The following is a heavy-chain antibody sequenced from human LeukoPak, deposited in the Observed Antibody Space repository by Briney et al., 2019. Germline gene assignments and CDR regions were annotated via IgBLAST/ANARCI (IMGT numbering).Heavy chain of an antibody. CDR3: AGIAAAGTLETFDI. Sequence: PSETLSLTCAVYGGSFSGYYWSWIRQPPGKGLEWIGEINHSGSTNYNPSLKSRVTISVDTSKNQFSLKLSSVTAADTAVYYCAGIAAAGTLETFDIWGQGTTVTVSS. D-gene: IGHD6-13*01. CDR1: GGSFSGYY. V-gene: IGHV4-34*01. CDR2: INHSGST. J-gene: IGHJ3*02.